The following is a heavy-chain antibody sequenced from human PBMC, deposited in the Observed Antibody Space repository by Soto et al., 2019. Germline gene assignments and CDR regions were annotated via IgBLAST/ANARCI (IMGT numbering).Heavy chain of an antibody. CDR1: GFTFSSYW. CDR3: AKDRGPYCGGDCRHFDY. Sequence: EVQLVESGGGLVQPGGSLRLSCAASGFTFSSYWMNWVRQAPGKGLEWVANIKEDGSEKNYVDSVKGRFIISRDNAKESLFLKMNSLRAEDTAVYYCAKDRGPYCGGDCRHFDYWGQGTLVTVSS. V-gene: IGHV3-7*03. D-gene: IGHD2-21*02. J-gene: IGHJ4*02. CDR2: IKEDGSEK.